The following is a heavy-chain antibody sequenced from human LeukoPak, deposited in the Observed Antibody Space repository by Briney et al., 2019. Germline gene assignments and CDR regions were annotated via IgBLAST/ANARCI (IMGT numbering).Heavy chain of an antibody. CDR1: GDSVSSNSAA. J-gene: IGHJ4*02. CDR2: TYYRSKWHN. CDR3: AGQIRASYGPIDY. V-gene: IGHV6-1*01. D-gene: IGHD5-18*01. Sequence: SQTLSLTCAISGDSVSSNSAAWNWIRQSPSRGLEWLGRTYYRSKWHNDYAESVKSRINISPDTSKNQFSLQLNSVTPEDTAVYYCAGQIRASYGPIDYWGQGTLVTVSS.